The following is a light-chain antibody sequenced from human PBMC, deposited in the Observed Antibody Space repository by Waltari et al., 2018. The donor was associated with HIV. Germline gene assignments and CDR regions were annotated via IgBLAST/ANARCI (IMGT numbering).Light chain of an antibody. CDR2: EVT. CDR3: CSYAGSHVV. Sequence: QSALTQPASVSGSPGQSITISCPGTSSDVWNYNLVSWYQQHPGKAPKLMIYEVTKRPSGVSYRFSGSKSGNTASLTVSGLQAEDEADYYCCSYAGSHVVFGGGTKVTV. J-gene: IGLJ2*01. V-gene: IGLV2-23*02. CDR1: SSDVWNYNL.